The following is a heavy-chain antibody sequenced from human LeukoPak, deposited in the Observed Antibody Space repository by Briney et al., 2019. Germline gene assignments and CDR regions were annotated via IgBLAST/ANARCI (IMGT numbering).Heavy chain of an antibody. CDR2: ISPDGSET. J-gene: IGHJ4*02. CDR1: GFTFSSSW. Sequence: GGSLRLSCAASGFTFSSSWMSWVRQAPGKGLEWVANISPDGSETNYVDSVKGRFTISRDNAKNSLYLQMNSLRAEDTAAYYCARPRVPDSWGQGTLVIVSS. CDR3: ARPRVPDS. V-gene: IGHV3-7*01.